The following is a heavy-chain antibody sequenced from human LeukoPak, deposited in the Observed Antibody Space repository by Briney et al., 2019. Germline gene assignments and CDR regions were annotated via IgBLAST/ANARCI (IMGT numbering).Heavy chain of an antibody. CDR2: ISAYNGHT. V-gene: IGHV1-18*01. Sequence: SVKVSCKASGYRFSSFGISWVRQAPGQGLEWMGWISAYNGHTDYTQKFQGRVTMTTDSSTSTAYLELRSLRSDDTALYYCARGPRATIRRYFDYWGQGTLVTVSS. CDR1: GYRFSSFG. D-gene: IGHD5-12*01. CDR3: ARGPRATIRRYFDY. J-gene: IGHJ4*02.